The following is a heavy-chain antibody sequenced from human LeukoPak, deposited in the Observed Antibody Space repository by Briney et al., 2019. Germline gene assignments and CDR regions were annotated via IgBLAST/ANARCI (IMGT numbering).Heavy chain of an antibody. Sequence: GGSLRLSCVASGFTFSSSWMTWVRQAPGMGLERVANIKADGTGKYYVDSVRGRFSISRDNAKNSLYLELNSLRAEDTGVYFCARDRGWQQFGYWGQGTLVTVSS. D-gene: IGHD5-24*01. CDR2: IKADGTGK. J-gene: IGHJ4*01. CDR1: GFTFSSSW. CDR3: ARDRGWQQFGY. V-gene: IGHV3-7*01.